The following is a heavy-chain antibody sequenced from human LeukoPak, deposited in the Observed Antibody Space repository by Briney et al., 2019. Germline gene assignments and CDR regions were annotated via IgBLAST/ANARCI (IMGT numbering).Heavy chain of an antibody. J-gene: IGHJ4*02. D-gene: IGHD3-16*02. V-gene: IGHV4-31*03. CDR1: GGSISSGGYY. CDR2: IYYSGST. CDR3: ARMRRYDYVWGSYRKNQDY. Sequence: PSETLSLTCTVSGGSISSGGYYWSWIRQHPGKGLEWIGYIYYSGSTYYNPSLKSRFTISVDTSKNQFSLKLSSVTAADTAVYYCARMRRYDYVWGSYRKNQDYWGQGTLVTVSS.